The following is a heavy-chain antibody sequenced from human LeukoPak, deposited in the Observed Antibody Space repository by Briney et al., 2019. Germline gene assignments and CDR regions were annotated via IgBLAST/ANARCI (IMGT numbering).Heavy chain of an antibody. D-gene: IGHD2-21*01. Sequence: GESLRLSCAASGFTFSSYGMSWVRQAPGKGLEWVSHIYISSSSNIISYADSVKGRFTISRDNAQNSLYLQMNGLRDEDTAVYYCVRDRAYSFDYWGQGILVTVSS. J-gene: IGHJ4*02. CDR1: GFTFSSYG. CDR3: VRDRAYSFDY. CDR2: ISSSSNII. V-gene: IGHV3-48*02.